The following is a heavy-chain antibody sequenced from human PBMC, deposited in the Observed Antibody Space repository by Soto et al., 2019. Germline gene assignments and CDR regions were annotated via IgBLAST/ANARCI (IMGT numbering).Heavy chain of an antibody. Sequence: EVQLLESGGGLVQPGGSLRLSCAASGFTFSTYAMTWVRQAPGKGLAWLSSISGSGSTYYADSVKGRFTISRDNSQNTLYLQMNSLRAEDTAVYYCANVISTSWSSLWGRGTLVTVSS. CDR3: ANVISTSWSSL. J-gene: IGHJ4*02. CDR1: GFTFSTYA. V-gene: IGHV3-23*01. CDR2: ISGSGST. D-gene: IGHD3-10*01.